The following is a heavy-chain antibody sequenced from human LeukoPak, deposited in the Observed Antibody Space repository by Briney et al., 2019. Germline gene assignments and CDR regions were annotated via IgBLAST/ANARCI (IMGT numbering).Heavy chain of an antibody. CDR3: ARDYFSAMDFDY. J-gene: IGHJ4*02. Sequence: PSETLSLTCTVSGGSISSSSYYWGWIRQPPGKGLEWIGSIYYSGSTYYNPSLKSRVTISVDTSKNQFSLKLGSVTAADTAVYYCARDYFSAMDFDYWGQGTLVTVSS. D-gene: IGHD2/OR15-2a*01. CDR2: IYYSGST. CDR1: GGSISSSSYY. V-gene: IGHV4-39*01.